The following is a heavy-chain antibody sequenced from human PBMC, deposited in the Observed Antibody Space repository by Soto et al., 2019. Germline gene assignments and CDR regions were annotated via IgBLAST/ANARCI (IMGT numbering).Heavy chain of an antibody. CDR1: GFTFSSYS. D-gene: IGHD4-17*01. Sequence: EVQLVESGGGLVKPGGSLRLSCAASGFTFSSYSMNWVRQAPGKGLEWVSSISSSSSYIYYADSVKGRFTISRDNAKNSLYLQMNNLSAEATTVYYFARDPVTTEKGGVLGYYYYYYMDVCVNGTTVTVSS. V-gene: IGHV3-21*01. J-gene: IGHJ6*03. CDR3: ARDPVTTEKGGVLGYYYYYYMDV. CDR2: ISSSSSYI.